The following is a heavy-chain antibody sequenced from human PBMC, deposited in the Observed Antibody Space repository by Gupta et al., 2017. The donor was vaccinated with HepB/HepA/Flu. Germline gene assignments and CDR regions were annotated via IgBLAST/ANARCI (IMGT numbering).Heavy chain of an antibody. CDR3: ARDTAHYGYWSGYPFDY. Sequence: QVQLVESGGGVVQPGKSLRLSCTTSGFTFGSFGMNWVRQAPGKGLEWVAVIWYAGSNKDYADSVKGRFTISRDNSKNTLYLQMNSLRVEDTAVYYCARDTAHYGYWSGYPFDYWGQGTLVTVSS. CDR2: IWYAGSNK. J-gene: IGHJ4*02. V-gene: IGHV3-33*01. D-gene: IGHD3-3*01. CDR1: GFTFGSFG.